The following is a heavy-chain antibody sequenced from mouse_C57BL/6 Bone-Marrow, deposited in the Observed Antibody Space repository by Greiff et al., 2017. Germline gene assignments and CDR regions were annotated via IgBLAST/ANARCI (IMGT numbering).Heavy chain of an antibody. CDR2: IDPSDSYT. V-gene: IGHV1-50*01. CDR1: GYTFTSYW. Sequence: QVQLQQPGAELVKPGASVKLSCKASGYTFTSYWMQWVKQRPGQGLEWIGEIDPSDSYTNYNQKFKGKATLTVDTSSSTAYMQLSSPTSEDSAVYYCAGGRYWGQGTTLTVSS. J-gene: IGHJ2*01. CDR3: AGGRY.